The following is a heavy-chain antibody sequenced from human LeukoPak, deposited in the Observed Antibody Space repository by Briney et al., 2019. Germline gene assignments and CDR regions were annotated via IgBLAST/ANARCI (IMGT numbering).Heavy chain of an antibody. J-gene: IGHJ4*02. Sequence: SETLSLTCTVSGGSINNGGYYWSWIRQHLGKGLEWIGYIYYSGSSYYNPSLRSRVTISVDTSKNHFSLKLSSVTAADTAVYYCARNRDGYNSFDYWGQGTLVTVSS. CDR3: ARNRDGYNSFDY. CDR1: GGSINNGGYY. D-gene: IGHD5-24*01. V-gene: IGHV4-31*03. CDR2: IYYSGSS.